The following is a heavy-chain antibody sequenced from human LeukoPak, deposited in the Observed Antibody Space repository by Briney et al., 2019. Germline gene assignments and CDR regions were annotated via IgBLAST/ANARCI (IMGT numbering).Heavy chain of an antibody. Sequence: GGSLRLSCAASGFTFSTYWMHWVRQAPGKGLVWGSRIDTDGSSTYYADSVKGRFTISRDNAKNTLYLQMNSLRAEDTAVYYCARESYCSGGSCYSGRAFDIWGQGTMVTVSS. CDR2: IDTDGSST. V-gene: IGHV3-74*01. CDR3: ARESYCSGGSCYSGRAFDI. J-gene: IGHJ3*02. CDR1: GFTFSTYW. D-gene: IGHD2-15*01.